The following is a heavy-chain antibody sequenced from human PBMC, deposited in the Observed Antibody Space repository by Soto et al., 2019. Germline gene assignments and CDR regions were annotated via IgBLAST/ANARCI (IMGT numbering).Heavy chain of an antibody. CDR3: ARDRGYDAHDYYYNAMDV. J-gene: IGHJ6*02. CDR1: GFTFRTYT. Sequence: GGSLRLSCISSGFTFRTYTMNWVRQAPGKGLEWVSGIRGFSPYTFYAESVKGRFTISRDNAKNSLDLQMDSLRAEDTAVYYCARDRGYDAHDYYYNAMDVWGQGTTVTVS. V-gene: IGHV3-21*01. CDR2: IRGFSPYT. D-gene: IGHD3-10*01.